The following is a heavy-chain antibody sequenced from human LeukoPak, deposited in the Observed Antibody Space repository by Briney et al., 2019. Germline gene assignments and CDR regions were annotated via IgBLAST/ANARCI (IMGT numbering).Heavy chain of an antibody. J-gene: IGHJ4*02. CDR3: ARVGTWELQRVFDF. Sequence: GGSLSLSCATSGFAFSSYWMTWVRQVPGKGLEWVANINREGNEKYYVDSVKGRFTISIDNAKNSVDLQMDSLRVEDTAVYYCARVGTWELQRVFDFWGQGTLVTVSS. D-gene: IGHD4-23*01. CDR1: GFAFSSYW. CDR2: INREGNEK. V-gene: IGHV3-7*01.